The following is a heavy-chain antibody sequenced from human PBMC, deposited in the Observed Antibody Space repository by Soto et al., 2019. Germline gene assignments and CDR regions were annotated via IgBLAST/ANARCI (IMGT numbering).Heavy chain of an antibody. D-gene: IGHD2-2*01. CDR3: TSLYCSSTSCPYGMDV. J-gene: IGHJ6*02. CDR1: GFTFGDYA. V-gene: IGHV3-49*03. CDR2: IRSKVYGGTT. Sequence: GGSLRLSCTASGFTFGDYAMSWLRQAPGGGLEWVGFIRSKVYGGTTEYAASVKGRFTISRDDSKSIAYLQMNSLKTEDTAVYYCTSLYCSSTSCPYGMDVWGQGTTVTVSS.